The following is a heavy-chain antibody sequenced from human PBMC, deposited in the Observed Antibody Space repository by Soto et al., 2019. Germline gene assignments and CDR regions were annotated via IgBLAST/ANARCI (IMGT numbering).Heavy chain of an antibody. V-gene: IGHV3-23*01. Sequence: GSLRLSCAASGFTFSSYAMSWVRQAPGKGLEWVSAISGSGGSTYYADSVKGRFTISRDNSKNTLYLQMNSLRAGDTAVYYCAKTEYYYDSSGYYGWSPNWFDPWGQGTLVTVSS. CDR1: GFTFSSYA. J-gene: IGHJ5*02. CDR3: AKTEYYYDSSGYYGWSPNWFDP. D-gene: IGHD3-22*01. CDR2: ISGSGGST.